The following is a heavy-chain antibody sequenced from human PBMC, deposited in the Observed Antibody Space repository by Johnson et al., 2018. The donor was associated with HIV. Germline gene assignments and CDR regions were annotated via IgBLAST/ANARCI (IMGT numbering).Heavy chain of an antibody. CDR2: IYSGGST. CDR1: GFTVSSNY. V-gene: IGHV3-66*01. D-gene: IGHD1-7*01. Sequence: MQLVESGGGLVQPGGSLRLSCAASGFTVSSNYMSWVRQAPGKGLEWVSVIYSGGSTYYADSVKGRFTIYRDNSKNTLYLQMNSLRAEDTAVYYCARDRIPYNWNYEGDAFDIWGQGTMVTVSS. J-gene: IGHJ3*02. CDR3: ARDRIPYNWNYEGDAFDI.